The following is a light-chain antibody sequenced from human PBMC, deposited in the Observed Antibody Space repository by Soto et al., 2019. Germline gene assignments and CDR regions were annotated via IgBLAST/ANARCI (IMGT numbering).Light chain of an antibody. V-gene: IGKV3-15*01. CDR2: GAS. Sequence: DIGRTQSPATLSVSPGERATLSCTASQSVSSNLAWYQQKPGQAPRLLIYGASTRATGIPARFGGRGSGTECTLTISSLQSEDSAVYYCQQYNNWPQTLGQGTKVDIK. CDR3: QQYNNWPQT. J-gene: IGKJ1*01. CDR1: QSVSSN.